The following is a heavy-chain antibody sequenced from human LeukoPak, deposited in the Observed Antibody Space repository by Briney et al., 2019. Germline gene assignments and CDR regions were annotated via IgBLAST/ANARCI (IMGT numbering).Heavy chain of an antibody. J-gene: IGHJ4*02. CDR3: AKSSASEGYSSGWYDIDY. Sequence: QPGGSLRLSCEASGFTFSGYVMSWVRQAPGKGLEWFSVISGRGGSTYYADSVKGRLTISRDNSKNTLYLQMKSLRAEDTAVYYCAKSSASEGYSSGWYDIDYWGQGTLVTVSS. CDR1: GFTFSGYV. V-gene: IGHV3-23*01. CDR2: ISGRGGST. D-gene: IGHD6-19*01.